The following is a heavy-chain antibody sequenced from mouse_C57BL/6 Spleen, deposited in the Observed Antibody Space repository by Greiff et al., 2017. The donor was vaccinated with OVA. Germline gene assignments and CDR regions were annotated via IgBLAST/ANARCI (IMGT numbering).Heavy chain of an antibody. D-gene: IGHD2-12*01. CDR2: IRSKSSNYAT. CDR1: GFTFNTYA. Sequence: GGGLVQPKGSLTLSCAASGFTFNTYAMHWVRQAPGKGLEWVARIRSKSSNYATYYADSVKDRFTISRDDSQSMLYLQMNNLKTEDTAMYYCVRERDYINYVDYWGQGTTLTVSS. CDR3: VRERDYINYVDY. V-gene: IGHV10-3*01. J-gene: IGHJ2*01.